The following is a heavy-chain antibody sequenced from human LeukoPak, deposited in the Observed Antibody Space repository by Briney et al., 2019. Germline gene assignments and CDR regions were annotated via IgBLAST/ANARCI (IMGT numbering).Heavy chain of an antibody. CDR3: ARAPGFIYGGFDY. D-gene: IGHD3-3*02. J-gene: IGHJ4*02. CDR2: ISYDGSNK. Sequence: GGSLRLSCAASEFTFSSYAMHWVRQAPGKGLEWVAVISYDGSNKYYADSVKGRFTISRDNSKNTLYLQMNSLRAEDTAVYYCARAPGFIYGGFDYWGQGTLVTVSS. V-gene: IGHV3-30*04. CDR1: EFTFSSYA.